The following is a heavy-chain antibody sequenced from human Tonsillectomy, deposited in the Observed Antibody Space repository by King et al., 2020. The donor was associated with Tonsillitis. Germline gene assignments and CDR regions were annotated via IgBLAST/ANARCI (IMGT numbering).Heavy chain of an antibody. V-gene: IGHV3-23*04. D-gene: IGHD3-3*01. J-gene: IGHJ6*02. Sequence: VQLVESGGGLIQPGGSLRLSCAASGFTFSSYAMNWVRQAPGKGLEWVSGISGSGGSTYYVDSVEGRFAISRDNSKNTLYLQMNSLRAEDTAVYYCAKDRDFWSPHGMDVWGQGTTVTVYS. CDR3: AKDRDFWSPHGMDV. CDR2: ISGSGGST. CDR1: GFTFSSYA.